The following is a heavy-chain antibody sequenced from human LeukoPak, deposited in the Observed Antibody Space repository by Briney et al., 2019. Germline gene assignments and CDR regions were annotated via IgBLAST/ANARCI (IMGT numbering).Heavy chain of an antibody. CDR2: ISGSGAST. CDR1: GFTFSSYA. D-gene: IGHD2-2*01. CDR3: ARGLVPAAVEFDY. Sequence: GGSLRLSCAASGFTFSSYAMNWARQAPGKGLEWVSAISGSGASTYYADSVKGRFTISRDNAKNSLYLQMNSLRAEDTATYYCARGLVPAAVEFDYWGQGTLVTVSS. V-gene: IGHV3-23*01. J-gene: IGHJ4*02.